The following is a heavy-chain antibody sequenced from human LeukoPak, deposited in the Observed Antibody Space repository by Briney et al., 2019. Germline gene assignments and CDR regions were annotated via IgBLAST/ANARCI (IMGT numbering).Heavy chain of an antibody. CDR2: IPYSGTT. V-gene: IGHV4-39*01. Sequence: SQTLSLTCTVSGGSISSSGYYWGWIRQPPGKGLEWIGSIPYSGTTYYNPSLKSRVTISVDTSKNQFSLKLSSVTAADTAVYYCATPYNNNNDYWGQGTLVTVSS. J-gene: IGHJ4*02. D-gene: IGHD1-14*01. CDR3: ATPYNNNNDY. CDR1: GGSISSSGYY.